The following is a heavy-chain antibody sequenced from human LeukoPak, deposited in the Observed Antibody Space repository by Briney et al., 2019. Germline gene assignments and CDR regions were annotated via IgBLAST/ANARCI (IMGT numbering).Heavy chain of an antibody. V-gene: IGHV3-33*01. CDR3: VRDQAYSKNWFDP. Sequence: GRSLRLSCAASGFTFSNYGMHWVRQAPGKGLEWVAVIWYDGSNKYYADSVKGRFTISRDNSKNTLYLQMNSLRAEDTAVYYCVRDQAYSKNWFDPLGPGNPGHRLL. D-gene: IGHD4-11*01. CDR2: IWYDGSNK. J-gene: IGHJ5*02. CDR1: GFTFSNYG.